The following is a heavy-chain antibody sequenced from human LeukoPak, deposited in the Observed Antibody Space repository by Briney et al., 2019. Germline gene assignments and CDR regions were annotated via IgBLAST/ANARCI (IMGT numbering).Heavy chain of an antibody. V-gene: IGHV4-34*01. CDR2: INHSGST. D-gene: IGHD6-19*01. Sequence: SETLSLTCAVYGGSFSGYYWSWIRQPPGKGLEWIGEINHSGSTNYNPSLKSRVTISVDTSKNQFSLKLSSVTAADTAIYYCARHKGAIISGWYSSYFDPWGQGTLVTVSS. CDR1: GGSFSGYY. CDR3: ARHKGAIISGWYSSYFDP. J-gene: IGHJ5*02.